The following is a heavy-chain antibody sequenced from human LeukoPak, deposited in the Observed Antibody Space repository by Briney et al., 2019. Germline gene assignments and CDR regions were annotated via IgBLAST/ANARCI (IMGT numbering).Heavy chain of an antibody. CDR2: ISSSSSYI. CDR1: GFTFSSYS. CDR3: ARDLSGIAAAGTCLDY. Sequence: GGSLRLSCAASGFTFSSYSMNWVRQAPGKGLEWVSSISSSSSYIYYVDSVKGRFTISRDNAKNSLYLQMNSLRAEDTAVYYCARDLSGIAAAGTCLDYWGQGTLVTVSS. V-gene: IGHV3-21*01. D-gene: IGHD6-13*01. J-gene: IGHJ4*02.